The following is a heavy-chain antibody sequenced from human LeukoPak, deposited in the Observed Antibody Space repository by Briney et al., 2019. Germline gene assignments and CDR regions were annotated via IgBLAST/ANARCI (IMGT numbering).Heavy chain of an antibody. J-gene: IGHJ3*02. CDR3: ARGKVGLTSNDAFDI. V-gene: IGHV4-59*01. Sequence: SETLSLTCSFSGGSLSIYYGIWVREPRGKGLEGIGYIYYSGSTNYNPSLTSRVTISVDTSKNQFSLKLSSVTAADTAVYYCARGKVGLTSNDAFDIWGQGTMVTVSS. CDR1: GGSLSIYY. D-gene: IGHD2-2*01. CDR2: IYYSGST.